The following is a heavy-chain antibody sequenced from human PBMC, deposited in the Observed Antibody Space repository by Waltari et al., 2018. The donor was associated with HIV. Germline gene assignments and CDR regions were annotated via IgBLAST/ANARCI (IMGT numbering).Heavy chain of an antibody. CDR2: LVPEGVET. D-gene: IGHD1-26*01. Sequence: QVQLIQSGAEVKKPGASVKVYCKVFGYTLTELSMHWVRQAPGKGLEWMGGLVPEGVETIQSQNFHGRVTLTYDTSTDSACSERSRLTSEDTAVYYCATGGGTTSMQRYDLDVWGQGTTVTVSS. J-gene: IGHJ6*02. CDR3: ATGGGTTSMQRYDLDV. V-gene: IGHV1-24*01. CDR1: GYTLTELS.